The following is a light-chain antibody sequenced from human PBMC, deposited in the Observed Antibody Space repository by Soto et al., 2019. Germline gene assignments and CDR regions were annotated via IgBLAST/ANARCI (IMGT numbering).Light chain of an antibody. J-gene: IGLJ2*01. CDR1: SSDVGGYNY. CDR2: EVT. CDR3: SSYAGSNKKV. Sequence: QSALTQPPSASGSPGQSVAISCTGTSSDVGGYNYVSWYQQHPGKAPKLMIYEVTKRPSGVPDRFSGSKSGNTASLTVSGLQAEDEADYCCSSYAGSNKKVFGAGTKLTVL. V-gene: IGLV2-8*01.